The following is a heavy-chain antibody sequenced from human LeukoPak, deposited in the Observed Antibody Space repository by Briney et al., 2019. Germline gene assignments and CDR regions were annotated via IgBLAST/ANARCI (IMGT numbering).Heavy chain of an antibody. CDR1: GFIFSSYW. V-gene: IGHV3-23*01. CDR2: ISGSGDTT. J-gene: IGHJ4*02. CDR3: AKADTPLPLRGPYFDY. D-gene: IGHD3-16*01. Sequence: GGSLRLSCATSGFIFSSYWMCWVRQAPGKGLEWVSTISGSGDTTYYADSVKGRFTISKDNSKNTLYLQLNSLRVEDTAVYFCAKADTPLPLRGPYFDYWGQGTLVTVSS.